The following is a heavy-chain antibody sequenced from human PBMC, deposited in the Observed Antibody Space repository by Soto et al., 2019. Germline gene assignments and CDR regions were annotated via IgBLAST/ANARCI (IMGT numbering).Heavy chain of an antibody. CDR2: IWNDGSNE. Sequence: QVQLVESGGGVVRPGGSLRLSCEGSGFPFRSYGIHWVRQAPGKGLEWLAIIWNDGSNEYYADSVKGRFTISRDNSKNTGYLQVTNLRAEDTAVYFCARDQTDSGGYSDSWGQGTLVTVSS. D-gene: IGHD2-15*01. V-gene: IGHV3-33*01. CDR3: ARDQTDSGGYSDS. CDR1: GFPFRSYG. J-gene: IGHJ4*02.